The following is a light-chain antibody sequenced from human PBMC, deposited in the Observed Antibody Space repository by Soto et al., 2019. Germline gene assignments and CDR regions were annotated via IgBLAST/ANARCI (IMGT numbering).Light chain of an antibody. CDR1: QGISSY. CDR3: QQSFTNRWT. CDR2: TAS. V-gene: IGKV1-9*01. Sequence: DIQLTQSPSFLSASVGDRVTITCRASQGISSYLAWYQQKPGKAPKLLIYTASTLQSGVPSRFSGSGSGTEFTLTISTLQPEDFATYYCQQSFTNRWTFGQGTTVE. J-gene: IGKJ1*01.